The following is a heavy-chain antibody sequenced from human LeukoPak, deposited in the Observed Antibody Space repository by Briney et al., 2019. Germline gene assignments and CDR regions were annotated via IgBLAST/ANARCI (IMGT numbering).Heavy chain of an antibody. CDR1: GFTFSSYG. J-gene: IGHJ5*02. CDR2: IWYDGSNK. CDR3: ARGYSSSWYGGNWFDP. Sequence: PGGSLRLSCAASGFTFSSYGMHWVRQAPGKGLEWVAVIWYDGSNKYYADSVKGRFTISRDNSKNTLYLQMNSLRAEDTAVYYCARGYSSSWYGGNWFDPWGQGTLVTVSS. V-gene: IGHV3-33*01. D-gene: IGHD6-13*01.